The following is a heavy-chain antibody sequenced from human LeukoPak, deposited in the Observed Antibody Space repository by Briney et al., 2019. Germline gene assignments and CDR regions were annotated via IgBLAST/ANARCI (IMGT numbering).Heavy chain of an antibody. Sequence: SETLSLTCAVSGYSISSGYYWGWIRQPPGKGLEWVGGITHSGSSYYNPSLKSRVTISVDTPKNQFSLKLTSVTAADTAVHYCARDSSSSPFANWGQGTLVTVSS. J-gene: IGHJ4*02. D-gene: IGHD6-6*01. CDR3: ARDSSSSPFAN. CDR2: ITHSGSS. V-gene: IGHV4-38-2*02. CDR1: GYSISSGYY.